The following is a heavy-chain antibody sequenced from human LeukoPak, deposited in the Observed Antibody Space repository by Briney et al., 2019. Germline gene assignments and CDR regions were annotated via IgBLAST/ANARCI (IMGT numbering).Heavy chain of an antibody. V-gene: IGHV1-18*01. D-gene: IGHD6-19*01. Sequence: GASVKVSCNASDSDFTSVSITWVRQAPGQGLGWMGWISPYNDDRRYVQKLQGRVTMTTDTSTSTAYMELMSLRFDDTAVYYCARAGSGSGWYFDYWGQGTLVTVSS. CDR2: ISPYNDDR. J-gene: IGHJ4*02. CDR3: ARAGSGSGWYFDY. CDR1: DSDFTSVS.